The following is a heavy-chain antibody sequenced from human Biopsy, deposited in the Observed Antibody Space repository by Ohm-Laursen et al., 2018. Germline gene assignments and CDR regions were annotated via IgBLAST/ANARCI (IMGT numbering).Heavy chain of an antibody. CDR2: INHSGRT. V-gene: IGHV4-34*01. CDR3: VRGVDYYDPYHYYALDV. Sequence: LRLSCAASGVTLSGYAMNWVRQTPGKGLEWIGEINHSGRTNYNPSLKSRVTISVDTSKNQFSLKVRSVTAADTAVYYCVRGVDYYDPYHYYALDVWGQGTTVTVPS. J-gene: IGHJ6*02. D-gene: IGHD3-22*01. CDR1: GVTLSGYA.